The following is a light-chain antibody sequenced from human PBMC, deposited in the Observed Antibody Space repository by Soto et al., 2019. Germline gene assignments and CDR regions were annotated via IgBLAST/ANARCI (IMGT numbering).Light chain of an antibody. CDR1: QSVNNNY. CDR2: GAS. CDR3: QQYGSSGT. Sequence: DIVLTQSPGTLSLSPGERATLSCRASQSVNNNYVAWYQQKPGQAPRLLIYGASNRATGIPDRFSGSGSGTDFTLTISRLEPEDVADYYCQQYGSSGTFGQGTKVDIK. V-gene: IGKV3-20*01. J-gene: IGKJ1*01.